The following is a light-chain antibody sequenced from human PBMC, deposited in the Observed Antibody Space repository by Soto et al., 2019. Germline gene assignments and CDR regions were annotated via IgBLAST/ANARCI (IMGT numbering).Light chain of an antibody. J-gene: IGKJ1*01. CDR1: QSVSSSY. CDR3: QQYGTSPRT. Sequence: EIVLTQSPGTLSLSPGERATISCRASQSVSSSYLAWYQQKPGQAPRLFIYGASSRATGIPDRFSGSGSGTDFTLTISRLEPEDFAVYYCQQYGTSPRTFGQGTKVDI. CDR2: GAS. V-gene: IGKV3-20*01.